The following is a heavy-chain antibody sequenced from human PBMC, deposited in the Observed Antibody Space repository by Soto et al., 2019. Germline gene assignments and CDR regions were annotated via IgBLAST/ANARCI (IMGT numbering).Heavy chain of an antibody. Sequence: SQTLSLTCTVSGGSFSHISRDYWTWIRQPPGKGLEWIGHIHYSGSTNYNPSLKSRVTISVDTSKNQVLLQLSSVTAADTAVYYCARDRLRTVTTFWYFDLWGPGTPVTVSS. V-gene: IGHV4-61*01. D-gene: IGHD4-17*01. CDR1: GGSFSHISRDY. CDR3: ARDRLRTVTTFWYFDL. CDR2: IHYSGST. J-gene: IGHJ2*01.